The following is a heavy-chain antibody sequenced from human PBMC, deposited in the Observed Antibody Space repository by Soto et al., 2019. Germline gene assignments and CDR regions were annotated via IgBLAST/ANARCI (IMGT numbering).Heavy chain of an antibody. V-gene: IGHV4-59*01. CDR2: IYYSGST. D-gene: IGHD3-16*01. Sequence: QVQLQESGPGLVKPSETLSLTCTVSGGSISSYYWSWIRQPPGKGLEWIGYIYYSGSTNYNPSLKIRITIAVDTFKNHFSLKLSSVTAADTAVYYCTRYYDYIWGSYTLDYWGQGTLVTVSS. CDR3: TRYYDYIWGSYTLDY. CDR1: GGSISSYY. J-gene: IGHJ4*02.